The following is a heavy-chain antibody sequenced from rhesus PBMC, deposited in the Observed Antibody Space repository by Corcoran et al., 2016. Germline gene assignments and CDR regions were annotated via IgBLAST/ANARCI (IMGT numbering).Heavy chain of an antibody. CDR2: IYGGRRST. V-gene: IGHV4-147*01. CDR3: ARDGYYYDSGYYSGDAFDF. CDR1: GASISSNY. D-gene: IGHD3-28*01. J-gene: IGHJ3*01. Sequence: QVQLQESGPGLVKPSETLPLTCAVSGASISSNYWSWIRQPPGKGLEWIGYIYGGRRSTSYTPSLKSRVTISKDTSKNQFSLKLSSVTAADTAVYYCARDGYYYDSGYYSGDAFDFWGQGLRVTVSS.